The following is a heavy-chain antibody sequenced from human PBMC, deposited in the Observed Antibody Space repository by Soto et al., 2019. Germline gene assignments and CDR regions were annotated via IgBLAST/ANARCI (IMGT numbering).Heavy chain of an antibody. J-gene: IGHJ6*02. V-gene: IGHV1-18*04. CDR2: ISAYNGNT. D-gene: IGHD3-3*01. Sequence: ASVKVSCKASGYTFTSYGISWVRQAPGQELEWMGWISAYNGNTNYAQKLQGRVTMTTDTSTSTAYMELGSLRSDDTAVYYCARRRRFWERFEGMDVRGRRTTVTVSS. CDR3: ARRRRFWERFEGMDV. CDR1: GYTFTSYG.